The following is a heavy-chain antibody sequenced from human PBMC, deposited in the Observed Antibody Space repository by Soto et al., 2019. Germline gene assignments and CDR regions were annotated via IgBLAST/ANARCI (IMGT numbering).Heavy chain of an antibody. CDR2: IYPGDSDT. D-gene: IGHD5-12*01. CDR3: ARQRGGYYDYYYYYMDV. J-gene: IGHJ6*03. V-gene: IGHV5-51*01. CDR1: GYSFTSYW. Sequence: PGESLKISCKGSGYSFTSYWIGWVRQMPGKGLEWMGIIYPGDSDTRYSPSFQGQVTISADKSISTAYLQWSSLKASDTAMYYCARQRGGYYDYYYYYMDVWGKGTTVTVSS.